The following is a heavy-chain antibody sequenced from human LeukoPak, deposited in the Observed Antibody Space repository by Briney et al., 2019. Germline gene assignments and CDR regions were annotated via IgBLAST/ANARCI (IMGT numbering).Heavy chain of an antibody. V-gene: IGHV4-39*07. Sequence: SETLSLTCTVSGGSISSSSYYWGWIRQPPGKGLEWIGSIYYSGSTYYNPSLKSRVTISVDTSKNQFSLKLSSVTAADTAVYYCAREGYYDSSGYYYIVYWGQGTLVTVSS. CDR3: AREGYYDSSGYYYIVY. D-gene: IGHD3-22*01. CDR2: IYYSGST. J-gene: IGHJ4*02. CDR1: GGSISSSSYY.